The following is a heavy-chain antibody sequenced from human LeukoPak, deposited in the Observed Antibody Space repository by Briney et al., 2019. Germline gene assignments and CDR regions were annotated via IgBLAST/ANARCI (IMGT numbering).Heavy chain of an antibody. D-gene: IGHD3-22*01. CDR1: GGTFSSYA. CDR2: IIPILGIA. V-gene: IGHV1-69*04. Sequence: GASVKVSCKASGGTFSSYAISWVRQAPGQGLEWMGRIIPILGIANYAQKFQGRVTITADKSTSTAYMELSSLRSEDTAVYYCARGRSEGPPHYYDSSGSDYWGQGTLVTVSS. J-gene: IGHJ4*02. CDR3: ARGRSEGPPHYYDSSGSDY.